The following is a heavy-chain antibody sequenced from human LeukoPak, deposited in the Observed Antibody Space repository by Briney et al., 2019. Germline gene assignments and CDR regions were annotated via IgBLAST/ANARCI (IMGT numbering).Heavy chain of an antibody. CDR1: EFTFSSYS. V-gene: IGHV3-48*01. Sequence: GGSLRLSCAAPEFTFSSYSMNWVRQAPGKGLEWVSYITNSGNSKSYADSVKGRFTISRDNSKNMVYLQMNNLRADDTAVYYCAKSVVVITFRFDDWGQGALVTVSS. J-gene: IGHJ4*02. CDR3: AKSVVVITFRFDD. CDR2: ITNSGNSK. D-gene: IGHD2-15*01.